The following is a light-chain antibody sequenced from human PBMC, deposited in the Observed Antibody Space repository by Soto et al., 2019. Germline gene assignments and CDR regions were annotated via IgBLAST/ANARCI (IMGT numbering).Light chain of an antibody. CDR3: SSYTSSSTLV. V-gene: IGLV2-14*01. J-gene: IGLJ1*01. Sequence: QSALTQPASVSGSPGQSITISCTGTSSDVGGYNFVSWYQQHPGKAPKLMIYDVSNRPSGLSNRFSGSKSGNTASLTISGLQAEDEADYYCSSYTSSSTLVFGTGTMVTVL. CDR2: DVS. CDR1: SSDVGGYNF.